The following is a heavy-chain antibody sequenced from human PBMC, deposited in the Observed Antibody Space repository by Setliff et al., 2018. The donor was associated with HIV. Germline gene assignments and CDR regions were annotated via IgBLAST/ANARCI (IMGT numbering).Heavy chain of an antibody. D-gene: IGHD3-3*01. V-gene: IGHV1-69*06. J-gene: IGHJ4*02. Sequence: SVKVSCKASGGTFSSFGISWVRQAPGQGLEWMGGITPMFGTAKYAQKFQGRLTITADKSTSTSHMELSSLRSEDTAMYYCARAKGGTVFGVVPPPFDYWGQGTLVTVSS. CDR1: GGTFSSFG. CDR3: ARAKGGTVFGVVPPPFDY. CDR2: ITPMFGTA.